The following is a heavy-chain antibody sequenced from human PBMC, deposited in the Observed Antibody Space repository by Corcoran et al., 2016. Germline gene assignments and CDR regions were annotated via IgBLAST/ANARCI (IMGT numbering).Heavy chain of an antibody. J-gene: IGHJ6*02. Sequence: QVQLQQWGAGLLKPSETLSLTCAVYGGSFSGYYWSWIRQPPGKGLEWIGEINHSGSTNYNPSLKSRVTISVDTSKNQFSLKLSSVTAADTAVYYCARAGYDFWSQSYYYGMDVWGQGTTVTVSS. CDR1: GGSFSGYY. V-gene: IGHV4-34*01. D-gene: IGHD3-3*01. CDR2: INHSGST. CDR3: ARAGYDFWSQSYYYGMDV.